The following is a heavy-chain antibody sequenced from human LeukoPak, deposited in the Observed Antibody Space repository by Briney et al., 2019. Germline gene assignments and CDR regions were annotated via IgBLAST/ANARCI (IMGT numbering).Heavy chain of an antibody. CDR1: GGSISSYY. V-gene: IGHV4-59*01. D-gene: IGHD1-26*01. J-gene: IGHJ4*02. Sequence: PSETLSLTCTVSGGSISSYYWSWIRQPPGKGLEWIGYIYYSGSTNYNPSLKSRVTMSIDTSKNQFSLKLSSVTAADTAMYYCARSPPGYSPYYFDIWGQGTLVTVSS. CDR2: IYYSGST. CDR3: ARSPPGYSPYYFDI.